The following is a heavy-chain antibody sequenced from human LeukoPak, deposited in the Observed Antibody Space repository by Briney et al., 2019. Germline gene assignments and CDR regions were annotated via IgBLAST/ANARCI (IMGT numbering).Heavy chain of an antibody. CDR3: AKAGYSGYDPLDY. CDR1: GFTFSSYG. CDR2: ISYDGSNK. Sequence: GRSLRLSCAASGFTFSSYGMHWVRQAPGKGLEWVTFISYDGSNKYYADSVKGRFTISRDNSKNTLYLQMNSLRAEDSAVYYCAKAGYSGYDPLDYWGQGTLVTVSS. D-gene: IGHD5-12*01. J-gene: IGHJ4*02. V-gene: IGHV3-30*18.